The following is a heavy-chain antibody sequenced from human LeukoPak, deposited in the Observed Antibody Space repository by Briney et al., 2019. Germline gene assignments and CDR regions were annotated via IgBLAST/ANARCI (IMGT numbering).Heavy chain of an antibody. J-gene: IGHJ4*02. CDR2: MNPNSGNT. D-gene: IGHD2/OR15-2a*01. Sequence: ASVKVSCKASGYTFTSYDINWVRQATGQGLEWMGWMNPNSGNTGYAQKFQGRVTMTRNTSISTAYMELSSLRSEDTAVYYCARGFYDKRCLYYLNYFDYWGQGTLVTGSS. V-gene: IGHV1-8*01. CDR1: GYTFTSYD. CDR3: ARGFYDKRCLYYLNYFDY.